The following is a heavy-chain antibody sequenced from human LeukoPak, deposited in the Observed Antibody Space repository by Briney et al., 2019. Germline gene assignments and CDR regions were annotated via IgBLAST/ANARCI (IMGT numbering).Heavy chain of an antibody. D-gene: IGHD1-26*01. CDR2: ISWNGGNI. CDR3: ARTKSGSYSPMDY. J-gene: IGHJ4*02. V-gene: IGHV3-9*01. CDR1: GFNFDDFA. Sequence: GGSLRLSCAASGFNFDDFAMHWVRQAPGKGLEWVSGISWNGGNIDYVDSVKGRFTISRDNAKNSLYLQMNSLRAEDTAVYYCARTKSGSYSPMDYWGQGTLVTVSS.